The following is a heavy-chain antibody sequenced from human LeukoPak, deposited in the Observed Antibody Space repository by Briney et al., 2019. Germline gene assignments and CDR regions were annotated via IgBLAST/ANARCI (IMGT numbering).Heavy chain of an antibody. CDR2: INSDGSST. V-gene: IGHV3-74*01. J-gene: IGHJ6*03. D-gene: IGHD6-6*01. CDR3: ARTSSIAAWGYYYYYMDV. Sequence: GGSLRLSCAASGFTFSSYWMHWVRQAPGKGLVWVSRINSDGSSTSYADSVKGRFTISRDNAKNTLYLQMNSLRAEDTAVYYCARTSSIAAWGYYYYYMDVWGKGTTVTVSS. CDR1: GFTFSSYW.